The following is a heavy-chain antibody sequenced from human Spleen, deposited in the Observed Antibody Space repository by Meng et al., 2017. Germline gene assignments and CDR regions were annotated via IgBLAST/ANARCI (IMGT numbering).Heavy chain of an antibody. D-gene: IGHD6-13*01. Sequence: PVSSMLPLCYASAYPCADYCVYWLRRARDHGREGMGRISPKCVDSSYAHRFQRSVTMTVAMSISTAYMELSVMTSDDTAMYYCARDGDRSAAGKLFVDYWGQGTLVTVSS. J-gene: IGHJ4*02. CDR2: ISPKCVDS. CDR3: ARDGDRSAAGKLFVDY. CDR1: AYPCADYC. V-gene: IGHV1-2*06.